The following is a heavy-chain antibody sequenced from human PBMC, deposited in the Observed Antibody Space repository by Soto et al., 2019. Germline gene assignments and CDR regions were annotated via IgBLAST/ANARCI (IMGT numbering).Heavy chain of an antibody. Sequence: SETLSLTCTVSGGSISSSSYYWGWIRQPPGKGLEWIGSIYYSGSTYYNPSLKSRVTISVDTSKNQFSLKLSSVTAADTAVYYCARTTYYDYVWQNYYYYGMDVWGQGTTVTVSS. CDR3: ARTTYYDYVWQNYYYYGMDV. CDR1: GGSISSSSYY. V-gene: IGHV4-39*01. J-gene: IGHJ6*02. CDR2: IYYSGST. D-gene: IGHD3-16*01.